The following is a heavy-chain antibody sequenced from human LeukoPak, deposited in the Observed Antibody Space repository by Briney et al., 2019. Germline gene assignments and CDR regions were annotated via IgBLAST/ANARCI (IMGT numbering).Heavy chain of an antibody. CDR1: GGSISSYY. Sequence: PSETLSLTCTVSGGSISSYYWSWIRQPAGKGLEWIGRIYTSGSTNYNPSLKSRVTMSVDTSKNQFSLKLSSVTAADTAVYYCARDGGYFSYYYYYYMDVWGKGTTVTISS. J-gene: IGHJ6*03. CDR2: IYTSGST. CDR3: ARDGGYFSYYYYYYMDV. V-gene: IGHV4-4*07. D-gene: IGHD1-1*01.